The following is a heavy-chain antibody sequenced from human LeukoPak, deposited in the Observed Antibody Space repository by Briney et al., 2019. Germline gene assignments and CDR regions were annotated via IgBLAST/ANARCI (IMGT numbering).Heavy chain of an antibody. CDR2: IIPIFGTA. V-gene: IGHV1-69*01. CDR3: ARGELMGVTADY. Sequence: ASVKVSCKASGGTFSSYAISWVRQAPGQGLEWMGGIIPIFGTANYAQEFQGRVTITADESTSTAYMELSSLRSEDTAVYYCARGELMGVTADYWGQGTLVTVSS. CDR1: GGTFSSYA. D-gene: IGHD3-16*01. J-gene: IGHJ4*02.